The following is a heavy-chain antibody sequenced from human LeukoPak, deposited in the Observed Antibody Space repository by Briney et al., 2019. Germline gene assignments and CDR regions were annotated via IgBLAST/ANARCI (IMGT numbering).Heavy chain of an antibody. CDR1: GFTFRDYY. CDR2: ITSSGDNI. D-gene: IGHD5-12*01. CDR3: ASDIVATSGDF. J-gene: IGHJ4*02. Sequence: AGSLRLSCAASGFTFRDYYMSWICQAQGQGLELVAYITSSGDNIYYADSVKGRFTISRDNAKNALFLRMSSLRVEDTATYYCASDIVATSGDFWGQGTLVSVSS. V-gene: IGHV3-11*01.